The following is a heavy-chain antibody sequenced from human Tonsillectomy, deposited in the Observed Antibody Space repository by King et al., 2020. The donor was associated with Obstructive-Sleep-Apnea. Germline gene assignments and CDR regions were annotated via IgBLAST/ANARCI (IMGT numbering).Heavy chain of an antibody. V-gene: IGHV3-23*04. CDR2: ISGGRGAT. Sequence: VQLVESGGGLVQPGGSLRLSCAASGFTFSNYAMSWVRQAPGKGLEWVSAISGGRGATYHADSVKGRFTISRDNSKNTLYLQMNSLRAEDTAVYYCAKDGSSDYWYFDLWGRGTLVTVSS. D-gene: IGHD6-19*01. J-gene: IGHJ2*01. CDR1: GFTFSNYA. CDR3: AKDGSSDYWYFDL.